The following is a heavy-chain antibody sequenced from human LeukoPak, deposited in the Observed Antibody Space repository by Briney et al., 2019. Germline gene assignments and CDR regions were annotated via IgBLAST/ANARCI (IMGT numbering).Heavy chain of an antibody. J-gene: IGHJ5*02. CDR1: GFTFSSYS. CDR2: ISSSSSYI. V-gene: IGHV3-21*01. CDR3: TKDRSRQQMWGSVKKWFDP. D-gene: IGHD6-13*01. Sequence: GGSLRLSCAASGFTFSSYSMNWVRQAPGKGLEWVSSISSSSSYIYYADSVKGRFTISRDNSRNTLSLQMNSLRVEDTAVYYCTKDRSRQQMWGSVKKWFDPWGQGTLVTVSS.